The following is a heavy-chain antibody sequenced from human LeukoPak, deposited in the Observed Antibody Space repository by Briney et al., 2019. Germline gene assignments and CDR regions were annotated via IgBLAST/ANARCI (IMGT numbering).Heavy chain of an antibody. D-gene: IGHD1-26*01. CDR2: ISAYNGNT. CDR1: GYTFTSYG. CDR3: ARSSSGSYMMAYSIDY. J-gene: IGHJ4*02. Sequence: ASVKVSCKASGYTFTSYGISWVRQAPGQGLEWMGWISAYNGNTNYAQKLQGRVTMTTDTSTSTAYMELRSLRSDDTAVYYCARSSSGSYMMAYSIDYWGQGTLVTVSS. V-gene: IGHV1-18*01.